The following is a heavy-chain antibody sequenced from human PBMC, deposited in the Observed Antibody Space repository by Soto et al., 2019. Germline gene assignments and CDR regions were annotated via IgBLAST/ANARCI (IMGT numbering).Heavy chain of an antibody. D-gene: IGHD2-15*01. J-gene: IGHJ4*02. V-gene: IGHV4-59*01. CDR1: GGSISSYY. CDR2: IYYSGST. Sequence: QVQLQESGPGLVKPSETLSLTCTVSGGSISSYYWSWIRQPPGKGLEWIGYIYYSGSTNYNPSLKSRVTISVETSKNQFSLKLSSVTAADTAVYYCARDSGCSGGSCYSGDFDYWGQGTLVTVSS. CDR3: ARDSGCSGGSCYSGDFDY.